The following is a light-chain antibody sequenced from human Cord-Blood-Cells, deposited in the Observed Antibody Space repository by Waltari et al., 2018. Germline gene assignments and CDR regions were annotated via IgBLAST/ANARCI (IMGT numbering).Light chain of an antibody. CDR2: WAS. CDR3: QQYYSTPLT. J-gene: IGKJ4*01. V-gene: IGKV4-1*01. CDR1: QSVLYSSNTKNY. Sequence: VMTQYPDLLAESRGEMASSSCKSIQSVLYSSNTKNYLAWYQTKPGQPPKLLIYWASTRESGVPDRFSGSGSGTDFTLTISSLQAEDVAVYYCQQYYSTPLTFGGGTKVEIK.